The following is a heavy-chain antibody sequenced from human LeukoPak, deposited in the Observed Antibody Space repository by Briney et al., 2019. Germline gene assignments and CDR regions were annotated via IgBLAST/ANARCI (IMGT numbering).Heavy chain of an antibody. CDR3: ARASSGWYGY. CDR2: ISSNGGST. Sequence: GGSLRLSCVVSGFTFSSYAMHWVRQAPGKGLEYVSAISSNGGSTYYANSVKGRFTISRDNSKNALYLQMGSLRVEDMAVYYCARASSGWYGYWGQGTLVTVSS. J-gene: IGHJ4*02. V-gene: IGHV3-64*01. CDR1: GFTFSSYA. D-gene: IGHD6-19*01.